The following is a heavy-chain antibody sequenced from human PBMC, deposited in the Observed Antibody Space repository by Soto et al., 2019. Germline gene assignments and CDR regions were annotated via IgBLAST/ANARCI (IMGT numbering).Heavy chain of an antibody. J-gene: IGHJ4*02. D-gene: IGHD3-22*01. V-gene: IGHV1-69*01. CDR2: IIPVFATT. CDR1: GGLFSTYA. CDR3: ARGDSGYVWFNEI. Sequence: QEQLVQSGAEVKKSGSSVKVSCKASGGLFSTYAISWVRQAPGQGLEWMGGIIPVFATTYYAEKFEGRVTITADESTKTAYMELSSLRSEYTAMYYCARGDSGYVWFNEIWGQGTLVTVSS.